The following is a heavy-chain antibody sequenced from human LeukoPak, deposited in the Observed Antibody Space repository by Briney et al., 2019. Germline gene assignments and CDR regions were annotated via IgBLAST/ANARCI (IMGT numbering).Heavy chain of an antibody. V-gene: IGHV1-46*01. CDR3: ALNGWAAVHENNWFDP. Sequence: ASVKVSCKASGYTFTSYYMHWVRQAPGQGLEWMGIINPSGGSTSYAQKFQGRVTMTRDTSTSTVYMELSSLRSEDTAVYYCALNGWAAVHENNWFDPWGQGTLVSVSS. CDR1: GYTFTSYY. D-gene: IGHD6-13*01. CDR2: INPSGGST. J-gene: IGHJ5*02.